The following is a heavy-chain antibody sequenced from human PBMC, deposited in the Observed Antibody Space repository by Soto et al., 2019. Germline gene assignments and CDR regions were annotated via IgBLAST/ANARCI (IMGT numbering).Heavy chain of an antibody. V-gene: IGHV1-46*01. J-gene: IGHJ3*02. CDR3: ARMSRYYYDSSGYPNAFDI. Sequence: ASVKVSCKASGYTSTSYYMHWVRQAPGQGLEWMGIINPSGGSTSYAQKFQGRVTMTRDTSTSTVYMELSSLRSEDTAMYYCARMSRYYYDSSGYPNAFDIWGQGTMVTVSS. CDR1: GYTSTSYY. CDR2: INPSGGST. D-gene: IGHD3-22*01.